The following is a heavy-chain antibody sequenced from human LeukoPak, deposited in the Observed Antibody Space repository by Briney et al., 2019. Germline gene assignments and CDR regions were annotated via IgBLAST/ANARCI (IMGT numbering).Heavy chain of an antibody. J-gene: IGHJ4*02. V-gene: IGHV1-2*02. CDR1: GYTFTGYY. CDR3: ARVRDGYNSASFDY. CDR2: INPKSGGT. Sequence: ASVKVSCKASGYTFTGYYLHWVRQAPGQGLEWMGWINPKSGGTNYAQKFEDRVTLTRDTSVTTAYMEMSRLRSDDTAVYYCARVRDGYNSASFDYWGQGTLATVSS. D-gene: IGHD5-12*01.